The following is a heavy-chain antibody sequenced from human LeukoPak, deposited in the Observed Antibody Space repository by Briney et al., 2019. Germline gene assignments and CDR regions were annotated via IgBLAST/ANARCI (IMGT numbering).Heavy chain of an antibody. J-gene: IGHJ6*03. V-gene: IGHV1-2*02. CDR2: INPNSGGT. CDR3: ARDRGTMVRGVIGYMDV. CDR1: GYTFTGYY. D-gene: IGHD3-10*01. Sequence: ASVKASCKASGYTFTGYYMHWVRQAPGQGLEWMGWINPNSGGTNYAQKFQGRVTMTRDTSISTAYMELSRLRSDDTAVYYCARDRGTMVRGVIGYMDVWGKGTTVTISS.